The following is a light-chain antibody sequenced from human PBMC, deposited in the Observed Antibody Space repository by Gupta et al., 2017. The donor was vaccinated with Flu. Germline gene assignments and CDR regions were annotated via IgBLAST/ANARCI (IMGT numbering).Light chain of an antibody. V-gene: IGLV2-14*01. J-gene: IGLJ3*02. Sequence: QSALTQPASVSGSPGQSITISCTGTSSDVGGYNHVSWYQHHPGKAPKLMIYEVINRPSGVSNRFSGSKSGNTASLTISGLQAEDEADYYCSSYTSSNSLEFGGGTKLTVL. CDR3: SSYTSSNSLE. CDR2: EVI. CDR1: SSDVGGYNH.